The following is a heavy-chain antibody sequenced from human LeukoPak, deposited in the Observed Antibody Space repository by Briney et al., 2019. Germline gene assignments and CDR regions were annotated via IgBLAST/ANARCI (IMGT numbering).Heavy chain of an antibody. CDR2: IYYSGTT. CDR1: GGSISSSSFY. J-gene: IGHJ4*02. V-gene: IGHV4-39*06. CDR3: ARTARLSQYYYGSGSPYYFDY. Sequence: PSEALSLTCTVSGGSISSSSFYWGWIRQTPGKGLEWIGSIYYSGTTYYNPSLKSRVTISVDTSKNQFALKLKSVTAADTAVYYCARTARLSQYYYGSGSPYYFDYWGQGTLVTVSS. D-gene: IGHD3-10*01.